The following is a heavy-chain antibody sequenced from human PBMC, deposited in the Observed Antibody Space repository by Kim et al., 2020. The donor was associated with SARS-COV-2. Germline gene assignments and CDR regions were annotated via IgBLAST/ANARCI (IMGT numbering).Heavy chain of an antibody. CDR1: GGTFSSYA. CDR3: ATSGGVTTFFDY. V-gene: IGHV1-69*13. CDR2: IIPIFGTA. D-gene: IGHD4-4*01. J-gene: IGHJ4*02. Sequence: SVKVSCKASGGTFSSYAISWVRQAPGQGLEWMGGIIPIFGTANYAQKFQGRVTITADESTSTAYMELSSLRSEDTAGYYCATSGGVTTFFDYWGQGTLVTVSS.